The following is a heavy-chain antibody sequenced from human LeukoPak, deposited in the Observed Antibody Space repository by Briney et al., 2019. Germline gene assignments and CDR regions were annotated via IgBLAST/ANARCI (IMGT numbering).Heavy chain of an antibody. D-gene: IGHD5-18*01. V-gene: IGHV3-33*01. CDR1: GFTFSSYG. Sequence: PGGSLRLSCAASGFTFSSYGMHWVRQAPGKGLEGVAVIWYDGSNKYYADSMKGRFTISRDNSKNTLYLQMNSLRAEDTAVYYCAREVWILSPYGMDVWGQGTTVTVSS. CDR3: AREVWILSPYGMDV. CDR2: IWYDGSNK. J-gene: IGHJ6*02.